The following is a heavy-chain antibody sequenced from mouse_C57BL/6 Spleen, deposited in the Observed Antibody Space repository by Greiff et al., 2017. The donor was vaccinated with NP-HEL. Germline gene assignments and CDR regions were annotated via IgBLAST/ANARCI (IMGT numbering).Heavy chain of an antibody. CDR1: GYTFTNYW. CDR2: IYPGGGYT. CDR3: ARRGYEGIDY. V-gene: IGHV1-63*01. J-gene: IGHJ2*01. D-gene: IGHD2-3*01. Sequence: VKLQESGAELVRPGTSVKMSCKASGYTFTNYWIGWAKQRPGHGLEWIGDIYPGGGYTKYNEKFKGKATLTADKSSSTAYMQFSSLTSEDSAIYYCARRGYEGIDYWGQGTTLTVSS.